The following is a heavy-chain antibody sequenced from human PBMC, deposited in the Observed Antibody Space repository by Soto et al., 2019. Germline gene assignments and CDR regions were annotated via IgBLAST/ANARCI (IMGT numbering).Heavy chain of an antibody. V-gene: IGHV4-59*08. CDR3: ASMCYHYGSGSYTIDY. Sequence: SETLSLTCTVSGGSISSYYWTWIRQPPGKGLEWIGFMYNSGSTHYNPSLKSRVTISLDTSKNQFSLNLRSVTAADTAVYYCASMCYHYGSGSYTIDYRGQGTLVTVSS. J-gene: IGHJ4*02. CDR1: GGSISSYY. D-gene: IGHD3-10*01. CDR2: MYNSGST.